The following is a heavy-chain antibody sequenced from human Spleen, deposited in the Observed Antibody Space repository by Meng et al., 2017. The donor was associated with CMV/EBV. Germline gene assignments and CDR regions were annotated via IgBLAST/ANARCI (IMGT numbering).Heavy chain of an antibody. V-gene: IGHV2-5*02. D-gene: IGHD5-12*01. CDR2: IYWDDDK. CDR3: AHTTATIFDY. CDR1: GFSLRSSGMG. J-gene: IGHJ4*02. Sequence: LTCIFSGFSLRSSGMGVGWLRQPPGNALEWLAVIYWDDDKQYNPSLKSRLTITKGTSKNQVVLTLTNMDPVDTAPYYCAHTTATIFDYWGQGTLVTVSS.